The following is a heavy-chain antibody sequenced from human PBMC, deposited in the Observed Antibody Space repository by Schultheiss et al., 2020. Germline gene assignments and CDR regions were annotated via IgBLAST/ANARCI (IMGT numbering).Heavy chain of an antibody. CDR2: ISWNSGSI. V-gene: IGHV3-9*01. CDR1: GFTFDDYA. CDR3: VKGYSYSDY. J-gene: IGHJ4*02. Sequence: SCAASGFTFDDYAMHWVRQAPGKGLEWVSGISWNSGSIGYADSVKGRFTISRDNSKNTLYLQMSSLRAEDTAVYYCVKGYSYSDYWGQGTLVTVS. D-gene: IGHD5-18*01.